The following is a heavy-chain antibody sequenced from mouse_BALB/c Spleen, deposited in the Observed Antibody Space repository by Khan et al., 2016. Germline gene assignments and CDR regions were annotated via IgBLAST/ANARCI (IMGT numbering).Heavy chain of an antibody. CDR2: IDPENGDT. CDR3: NAIYYGSDVYFDY. J-gene: IGHJ2*01. V-gene: IGHV14-4*02. Sequence: EVQLQESGAELVRSGASVKLSCTASVFNIKDYYMHWVKQRPEQGLEWIGWIDPENGDTEYAPKFQGKATMTADTSSNAAYLQFSSLTSEDSAVYYCNAIYYGSDVYFDYWGQGTTRTVSS. CDR1: VFNIKDYY. D-gene: IGHD1-1*01.